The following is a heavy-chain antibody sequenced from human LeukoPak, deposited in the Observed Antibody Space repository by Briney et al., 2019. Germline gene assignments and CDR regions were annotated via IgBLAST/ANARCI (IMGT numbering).Heavy chain of an antibody. J-gene: IGHJ2*01. D-gene: IGHD6-19*01. Sequence: GGSLRLSCAASGFTFNTYWMHWVRQAPGKGLVWVSPINPDGTVTTYADSVEGRFTISRDNAKNTLYLQMNSLKAEDTAVYYCVRDSPSGFFDLWGRGTLVTVSS. V-gene: IGHV3-74*01. CDR1: GFTFNTYW. CDR2: INPDGTVT. CDR3: VRDSPSGFFDL.